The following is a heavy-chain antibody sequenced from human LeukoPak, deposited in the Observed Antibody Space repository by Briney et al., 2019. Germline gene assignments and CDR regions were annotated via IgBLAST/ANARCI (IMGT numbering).Heavy chain of an antibody. CDR3: ARGDWLGELFLVNGYNWFDP. CDR1: GYTITNNW. CDR2: INPNNGGT. V-gene: IGHV1-2*02. Sequence: GASVKVSCKASGYTITNNWMHWVRQAPGQGLEWMGWINPNNGGTNYAQKLQGRVTMTRDTSISTAYMELSMLRSDDTAVHYCARGDWLGELFLVNGYNWFDPWGQGTLVTVSS. D-gene: IGHD3-10*01. J-gene: IGHJ5*02.